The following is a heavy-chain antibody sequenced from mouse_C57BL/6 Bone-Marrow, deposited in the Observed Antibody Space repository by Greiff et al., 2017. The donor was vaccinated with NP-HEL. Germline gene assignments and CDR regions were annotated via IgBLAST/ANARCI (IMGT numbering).Heavy chain of an antibody. CDR3: ARRAAQATLAY. CDR2: INPYNGGT. D-gene: IGHD3-2*02. J-gene: IGHJ3*01. V-gene: IGHV1-19*01. CDR1: GYTFTDYY. Sequence: EVKLVESGPVLVKPGASVKMSCKASGYTFTDYYMNWVKQSHGKSLEWIGVINPYNGGTSYNQKFKGKATLTVDKSSSTAYMGLNSLTSEDSAVYYCARRAAQATLAYWGQGTLVTVSA.